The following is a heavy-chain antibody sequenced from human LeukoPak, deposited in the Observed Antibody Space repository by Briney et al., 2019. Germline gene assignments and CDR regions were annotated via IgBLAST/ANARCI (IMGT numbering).Heavy chain of an antibody. D-gene: IGHD6-13*01. Sequence: GGSRRLSCAASGFTFSSYAMHWVRQAPGKGLEGVAVISYDGSNKYYADSVKGRFTISRDNSKNTLYLQMNSLRAEATAVYYCARGDKQLVFNRNKGGFDPWGQGTLVTVSS. CDR2: ISYDGSNK. J-gene: IGHJ5*02. V-gene: IGHV3-30*04. CDR3: ARGDKQLVFNRNKGGFDP. CDR1: GFTFSSYA.